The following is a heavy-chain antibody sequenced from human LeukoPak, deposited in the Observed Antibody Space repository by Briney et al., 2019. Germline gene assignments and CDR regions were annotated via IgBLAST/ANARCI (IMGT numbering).Heavy chain of an antibody. CDR2: INHSGST. Sequence: SETLSLTCAVYGGSFSGYYWSWIRQPPGKGLEWIGEINHSGSTNYNPSLKSRVTISVDTSKNQFSLKLRSVTAADTAVYYCARGPYSSGWYKDPPFDYWGQGTLVTVSS. CDR3: ARGPYSSGWYKDPPFDY. V-gene: IGHV4-34*01. CDR1: GGSFSGYY. D-gene: IGHD6-19*01. J-gene: IGHJ4*02.